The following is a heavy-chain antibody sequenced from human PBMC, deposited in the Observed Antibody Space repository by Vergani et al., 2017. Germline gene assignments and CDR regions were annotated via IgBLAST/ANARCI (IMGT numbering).Heavy chain of an antibody. V-gene: IGHV3-23*01. CDR2: ISASGATT. D-gene: IGHD1-20*01. Sequence: EVQLLESGGDLVQPGGSLRLSCTASGFTFSTYAMSWVRQAPGKGLEWVSGISASGATTYYADSVKGRVTISRDNSKNTLYLQMNSLRVEDTAVYYCARPYGRYDLFDYWGQGTQVTVSS. CDR1: GFTFSTYA. J-gene: IGHJ4*02. CDR3: ARPYGRYDLFDY.